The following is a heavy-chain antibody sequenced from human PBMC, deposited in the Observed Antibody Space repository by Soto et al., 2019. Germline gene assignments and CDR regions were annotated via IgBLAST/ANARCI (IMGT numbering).Heavy chain of an antibody. Sequence: GGSLRLSCISSGFTFGDYALTWVRQAPGKGLEWVGFITSKVYGGTAEYAASVKGRFTISRDDSKSIAYLQMNSLKTEDTAVYYCTRGYTFFDYWGQGTLVTVS. CDR2: ITSKVYGGTA. J-gene: IGHJ4*02. CDR1: GFTFGDYA. D-gene: IGHD2-2*02. CDR3: TRGYTFFDY. V-gene: IGHV3-49*04.